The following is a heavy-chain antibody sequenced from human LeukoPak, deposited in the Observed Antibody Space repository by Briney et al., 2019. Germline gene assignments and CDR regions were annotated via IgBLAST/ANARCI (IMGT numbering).Heavy chain of an antibody. J-gene: IGHJ4*02. V-gene: IGHV4-59*01. Sequence: SETLSLTCTVSGGSISHYCWNWIRQPPGKGLEWIGFIHYSGITDYNPSLKSRVTISVDTSKNQFYLKLSSVIAADTAVYYCASAEYDDHLGRGTLVTVSP. CDR1: GGSISHYC. CDR3: ASAEYDDH. CDR2: IHYSGIT. D-gene: IGHD1-14*01.